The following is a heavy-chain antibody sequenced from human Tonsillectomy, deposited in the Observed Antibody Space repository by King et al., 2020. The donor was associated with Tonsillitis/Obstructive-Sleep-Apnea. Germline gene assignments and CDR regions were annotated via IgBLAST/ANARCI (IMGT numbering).Heavy chain of an antibody. CDR2: INHSGST. D-gene: IGHD6-13*01. CDR3: AMYSSSWYYFDY. V-gene: IGHV4-34*01. Sequence: VQLQQWGAGLLKPSETLSLTCAVYGGSFSGYYWSWIRQPPGKGLEWIGEINHSGSTNYNPSLKSRVTISVDTSKNQFSLKLSSVTAADTAVYYCAMYSSSWYYFDYWGQRTLVTVSS. CDR1: GGSFSGYY. J-gene: IGHJ4*02.